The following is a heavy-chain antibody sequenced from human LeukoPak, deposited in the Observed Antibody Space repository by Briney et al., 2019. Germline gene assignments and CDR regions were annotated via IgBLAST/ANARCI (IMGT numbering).Heavy chain of an antibody. D-gene: IGHD4-11*01. CDR2: ISYDGSDK. J-gene: IGHJ6*02. CDR3: AREYSNPYYYYYGMDV. V-gene: IGHV3-30-3*01. CDR1: GFTFSSYA. Sequence: GGSLRLSCAASGFTFSSYAMHWVRQAPGKGLEWVAVISYDGSDKYYADSVKGRFTISRDNSKNTLYLQMNSLRAEDTAVYYCAREYSNPYYYYYGMDVWGRGTTVTVPS.